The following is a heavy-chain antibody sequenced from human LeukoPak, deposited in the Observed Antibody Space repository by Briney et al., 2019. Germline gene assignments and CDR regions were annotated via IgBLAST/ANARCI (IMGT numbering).Heavy chain of an antibody. D-gene: IGHD6-19*01. V-gene: IGHV3-74*01. CDR3: ARVSIGWYHFDY. CDR2: INPDGSTT. CDR1: GFTFSTYN. Sequence: GGSLRLSCAASGFTFSTYNMNWVRQAPGKGLVWVSRINPDGSTTSYADSVKGRFTVSRDNAKNTLYLQMNSLRAEDTAVYYCARVSIGWYHFDYWGQGTLVTVSS. J-gene: IGHJ4*02.